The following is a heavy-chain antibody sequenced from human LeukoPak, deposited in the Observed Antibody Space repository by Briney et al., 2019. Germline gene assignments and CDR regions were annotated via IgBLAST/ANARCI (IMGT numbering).Heavy chain of an antibody. CDR3: ARRGEAAGYFDY. V-gene: IGHV5-51*01. CDR2: IYPGDSDT. Sequence: GESLKISCKGSGHSVASYWIGWVRQTPGKGLEWMGIIYPGDSDTRYSPSFQGQVTMSADKSISTAYLQWSSLKASDTAMYYCARRGEAAGYFDYWGQGTLVTVSS. J-gene: IGHJ4*02. CDR1: GHSVASYW. D-gene: IGHD6-13*01.